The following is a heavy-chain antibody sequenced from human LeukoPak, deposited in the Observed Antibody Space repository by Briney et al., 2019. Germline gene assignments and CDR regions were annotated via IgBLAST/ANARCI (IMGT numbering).Heavy chain of an antibody. CDR2: IYYSGST. D-gene: IGHD5-18*01. CDR1: GGSISSYY. Sequence: MPSETLSLTCTVSGGSISSYYWSWIRLPPGKGLEWIGYIYYSGSTNYNPSLKSRVTISVDTSKNQFSLKLSSVTAADTAVYYCARAENDGYSYGTPFDYWGQGTLVTVSS. CDR3: ARAENDGYSYGTPFDY. V-gene: IGHV4-59*01. J-gene: IGHJ4*02.